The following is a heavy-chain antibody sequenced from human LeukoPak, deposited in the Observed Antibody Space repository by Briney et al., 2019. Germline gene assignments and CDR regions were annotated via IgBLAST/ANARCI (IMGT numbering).Heavy chain of an antibody. CDR3: ASLTYYDFWSGYYVFDY. Sequence: PSETLSLTCTVSGGSISTSSYYWGWIRQPPGKGLEWIESIYYSGSTYYNPSLKSRVTISVDTSKNQFSLKLSSVTAADTAVYYCASLTYYDFWSGYYVFDYWGQGTLVTVSS. V-gene: IGHV4-39*01. CDR2: IYYSGST. J-gene: IGHJ4*02. D-gene: IGHD3-3*01. CDR1: GGSISTSSYY.